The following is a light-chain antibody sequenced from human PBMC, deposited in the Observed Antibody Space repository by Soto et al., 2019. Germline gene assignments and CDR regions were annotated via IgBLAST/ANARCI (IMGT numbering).Light chain of an antibody. J-gene: IGLJ1*01. CDR2: EVT. Sequence: QSALSQPASVSGSPGQSITISCTGTSSDVGFYNYVSWYQQHPGKAPRLMIYEVTNRPSGVSNRFSGSKSGNTASLTISGLQSEDEADYYCSSYSGSSTHYVFGAGTKLTVL. CDR3: SSYSGSSTHYV. CDR1: SSDVGFYNY. V-gene: IGLV2-14*01.